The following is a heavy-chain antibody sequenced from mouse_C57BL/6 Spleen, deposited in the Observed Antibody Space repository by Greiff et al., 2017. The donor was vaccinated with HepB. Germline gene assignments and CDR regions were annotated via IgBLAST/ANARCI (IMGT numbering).Heavy chain of an antibody. J-gene: IGHJ2*01. CDR3: AVVKGYYFDY. CDR2: IHPNSGST. V-gene: IGHV1-64*01. D-gene: IGHD1-1*01. CDR1: GYTFTSYW. Sequence: QVHVKQSGAELVKPGASVKLSCKASGYTFTSYWMHWVKQRPGQGLEWIGMIHPNSGSTNYNEKFKSKATLTVDKSSSTAYMQLSSLTSEDSAVYYCAVVKGYYFDYWGQGTTLTVSS.